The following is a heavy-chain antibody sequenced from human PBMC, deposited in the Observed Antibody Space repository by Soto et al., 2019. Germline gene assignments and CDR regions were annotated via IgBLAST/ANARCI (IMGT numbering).Heavy chain of an antibody. CDR3: ASYGSGSYPRFDT. Sequence: PSETLSLTCTLSGGSVSSHSYSWGCIRQTPGKGLECIGIIYSTENTYYHPSLLSRVTISVDTSKNQFSLKLSSVTAADTAVYYCASYGSGSYPRFDTWGQGTLVTLYS. J-gene: IGHJ5*02. V-gene: IGHV4-39*07. D-gene: IGHD3-10*01. CDR1: GGSVSSHSYS. CDR2: IYSTENT.